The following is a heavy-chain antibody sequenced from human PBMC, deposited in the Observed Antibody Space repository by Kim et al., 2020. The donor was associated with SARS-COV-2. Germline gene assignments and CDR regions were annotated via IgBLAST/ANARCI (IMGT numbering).Heavy chain of an antibody. V-gene: IGHV3-30*18. D-gene: IGHD6-13*01. CDR1: GFTFSSYG. CDR2: ISYDGSNK. Sequence: GGSLRLSCAASGFTFSSYGMHWVRQAPGKGLEWVAVISYDGSNKYYADSVKGRFTISRDNSKNTLYRQMNSLRAEDTAVYYCAKRSAAGSGRYDSQNDY. J-gene: IGHJ4*01. CDR3: AKRSAAGSGRYDSQNDY.